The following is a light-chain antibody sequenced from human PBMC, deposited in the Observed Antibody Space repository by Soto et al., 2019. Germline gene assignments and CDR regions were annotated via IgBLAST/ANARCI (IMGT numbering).Light chain of an antibody. CDR1: SSDVGGYNY. CDR3: ASYTSTRTHVV. V-gene: IGLV2-14*01. J-gene: IGLJ2*01. CDR2: DVT. Sequence: QSALTQPASVSGSPGQSITISCTGTSSDVGGYNYVSWYQQHPGKAPKLMIYDVTNRPSGVSNRFSGSKSGSTAFLTISGLQAEDEANYYCASYTSTRTHVVFGGGTKRTVL.